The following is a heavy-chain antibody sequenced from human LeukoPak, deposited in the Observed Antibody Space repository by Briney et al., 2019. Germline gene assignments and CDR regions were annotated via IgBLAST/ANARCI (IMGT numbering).Heavy chain of an antibody. CDR3: ARQHLGYYYDSSGYQLIFDI. D-gene: IGHD3-22*01. Sequence: GGSLGLSCAASGFTFNTYGVHWVRQAPGKGLEWVSVISYDGSNKYYADSVKGRFTISRDNSKNTLYLQMNSLRAEDTAVYYCARQHLGYYYDSSGYQLIFDIWGQGTMVTVSS. V-gene: IGHV3-30*03. CDR2: ISYDGSNK. J-gene: IGHJ3*02. CDR1: GFTFNTYG.